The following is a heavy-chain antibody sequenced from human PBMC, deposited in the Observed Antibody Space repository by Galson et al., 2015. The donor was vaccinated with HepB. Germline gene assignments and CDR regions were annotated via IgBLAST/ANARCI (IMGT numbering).Heavy chain of an antibody. CDR2: IVVGSGNT. Sequence: SVKVSCKASGFTFTSSAMQWVRQARGQRLEWIGWIVVGSGNTNYAQKFQERVTITRDMSTSTAYMELSSLRSEDTAVYYCAADLYSSGWSRTYGMDVWGQGTTVTVSS. CDR3: AADLYSSGWSRTYGMDV. D-gene: IGHD6-19*01. V-gene: IGHV1-58*02. CDR1: GFTFTSSA. J-gene: IGHJ6*02.